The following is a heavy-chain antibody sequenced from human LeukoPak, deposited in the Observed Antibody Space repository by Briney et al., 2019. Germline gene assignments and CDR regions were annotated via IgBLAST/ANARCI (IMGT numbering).Heavy chain of an antibody. CDR1: GFTFSSYA. J-gene: IGHJ4*02. CDR2: IRGDTT. CDR3: AKGVTYYDFWSGYYY. Sequence: PGGSLRLSCAASGFTFSSYAMSWVRQAPGKGLEWVSAIRGDTTFHADSVKGRFTISRDNSKNTLYLQMNSMRAEDTAVYYCAKGVTYYDFWSGYYYWGQGTLVTVSS. D-gene: IGHD3-3*01. V-gene: IGHV3-23*01.